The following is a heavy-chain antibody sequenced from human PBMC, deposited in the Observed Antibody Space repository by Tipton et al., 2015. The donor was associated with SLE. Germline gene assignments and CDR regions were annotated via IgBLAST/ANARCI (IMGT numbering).Heavy chain of an antibody. CDR1: GYSISSGYY. CDR2: IYYSGST. J-gene: IGHJ5*02. CDR3: ARDRTTVVRDWFDP. D-gene: IGHD4-23*01. V-gene: IGHV4-38-2*02. Sequence: TLSLTCAVSGYSISSGYYWSWIRQPPGKGLEWIGYIYYSGSTNYNPSLKSRVTISVDTSKNQFSLKLSSVTAADTAVYYCARDRTTVVRDWFDPWGQGTLVTVSS.